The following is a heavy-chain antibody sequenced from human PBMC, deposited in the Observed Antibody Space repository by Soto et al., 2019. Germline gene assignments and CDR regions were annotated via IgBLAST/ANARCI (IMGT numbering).Heavy chain of an antibody. CDR3: ARGEDYYDGSGHFIAEYFQY. J-gene: IGHJ1*01. CDR2: VFTTGRT. Sequence: XTLSLPCTVSGXSISNYVWSWIRRSAGGGLELIGHVFTTGRTDYNPSLKRRVTMSMDTDKKQFSLGLSALTTTDTAVYFCARGEDYYDGSGHFIAEYFQYWGQGTPGTVS. CDR1: GXSISNYV. V-gene: IGHV4-4*07. D-gene: IGHD3-22*01.